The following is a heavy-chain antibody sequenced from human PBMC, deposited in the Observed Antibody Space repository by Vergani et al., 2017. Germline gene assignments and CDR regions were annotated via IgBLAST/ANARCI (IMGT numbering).Heavy chain of an antibody. CDR1: GSSVRSGGYY. CDR3: ARDNGNYHWFDP. V-gene: IGHV4-61*10. CDR2: IYYSGST. J-gene: IGHJ5*02. Sequence: QVQLQESGPGLVKPSETLPLTCTVPGSSVRSGGYYWSWIRQPAGKGLEWIGYIYYSGSTNYNASLKGRVTISVDTSKNQFSLKLSSVTAADTAVYYCARDNGNYHWFDPWGQGTLVTVSS. D-gene: IGHD1-7*01.